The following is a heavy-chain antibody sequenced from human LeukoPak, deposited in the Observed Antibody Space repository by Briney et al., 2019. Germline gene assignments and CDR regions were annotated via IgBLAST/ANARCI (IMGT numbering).Heavy chain of an antibody. V-gene: IGHV4-59*01. J-gene: IGHJ3*02. CDR2: IYYSGGT. Sequence: SETLSLTCTVSGGSISSYYGSWIRQPPGKGLEWIGYIYYSGGTNYNPSLKSRVTISVDTSKNQFSLKLSSVTAADTAVYYCARDRRDFWSGWGAFDIWGQGTMVTVSS. CDR3: ARDRRDFWSGWGAFDI. CDR1: GGSISSYY. D-gene: IGHD3-3*01.